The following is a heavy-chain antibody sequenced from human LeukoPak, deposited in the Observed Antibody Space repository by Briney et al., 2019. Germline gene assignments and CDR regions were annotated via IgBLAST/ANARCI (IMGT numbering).Heavy chain of an antibody. V-gene: IGHV3-64*01. Sequence: GGSLRLSCAASGFTFSSYAMHWVRQAPGKGLEYVSAISSNGGSTYYANSVKGRFTISRDNSKNTLYLQLGSLRAEDMAVYYCARGARHPKVTLDYWGQGTLVTVSS. CDR3: ARGARHPKVTLDY. CDR2: ISSNGGST. D-gene: IGHD5-18*01. CDR1: GFTFSSYA. J-gene: IGHJ4*02.